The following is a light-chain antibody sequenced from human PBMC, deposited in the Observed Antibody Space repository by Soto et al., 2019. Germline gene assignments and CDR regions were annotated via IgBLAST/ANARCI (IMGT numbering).Light chain of an antibody. V-gene: IGKV1-5*03. CDR1: QSVSPW. Sequence: DIHMTQSPSTLSASIGDRVTITCRASQSVSPWLAWYQQKPGKAPDLLISKVSTSETGVPSRFSGSGSGTEFTLNITILQPDDFATYYCQQYSIFPWTFGQGTQVEVK. CDR3: QQYSIFPWT. J-gene: IGKJ1*01. CDR2: KVS.